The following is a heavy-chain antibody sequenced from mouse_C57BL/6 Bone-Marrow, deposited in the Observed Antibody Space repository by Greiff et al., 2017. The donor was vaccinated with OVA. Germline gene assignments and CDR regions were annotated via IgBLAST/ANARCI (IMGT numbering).Heavy chain of an antibody. V-gene: IGHV5-6*01. Sequence: EVQGVESGGDLVKPGGSLKLSCAASGFTFSSSGMSWVRQTPDKRLEWVATISSGGSYTYYPDSVQGRFTLTRDNAKNTLYLQMSSLKSEDTAMYYCARHYDGSFDYGGQGTTLTVSS. J-gene: IGHJ2*01. CDR1: GFTFSSSG. CDR3: ARHYDGSFDY. D-gene: IGHD1-1*01. CDR2: ISSGGSYT.